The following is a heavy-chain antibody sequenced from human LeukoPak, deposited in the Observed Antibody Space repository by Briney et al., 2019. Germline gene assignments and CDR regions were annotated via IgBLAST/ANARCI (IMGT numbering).Heavy chain of an antibody. CDR3: AYCSGGDCYAGLDY. Sequence: GGSLRLSCAASGFTFSRNAMNWVRQAPGQGLEWVSGISGSGDNTYYADSVRGRFTISRDNSKNTLYPQMNSLRAEDTAVYYCAYCSGGDCYAGLDYWGQGTLVTVSS. J-gene: IGHJ4*02. CDR2: ISGSGDNT. CDR1: GFTFSRNA. D-gene: IGHD2-15*01. V-gene: IGHV3-23*01.